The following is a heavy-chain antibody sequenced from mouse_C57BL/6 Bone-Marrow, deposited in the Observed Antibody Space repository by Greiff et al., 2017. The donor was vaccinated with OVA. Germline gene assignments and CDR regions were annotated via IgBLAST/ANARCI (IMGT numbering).Heavy chain of an antibody. D-gene: IGHD2-3*01. CDR3: AREADGYLFAY. CDR1: GYAFSSYW. V-gene: IGHV1-80*01. J-gene: IGHJ3*01. Sequence: VKVVESGAELVKPGASVKISCKASGYAFSSYWMNWVKQRPGKGLEWIGQIYPGDGDTNYNGKFKGKATLTADKSSSTAYMQLSCLTSEDSAVYFCAREADGYLFAYWGQGTLVTVSA. CDR2: IYPGDGDT.